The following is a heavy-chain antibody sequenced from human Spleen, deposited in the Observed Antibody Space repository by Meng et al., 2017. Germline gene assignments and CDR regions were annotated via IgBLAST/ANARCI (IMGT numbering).Heavy chain of an antibody. CDR3: ASQEESGWYAYPGY. CDR2: ISYSGST. V-gene: IGHV4-61*01. D-gene: IGHD6-19*01. CDR1: GGSVSSISYY. Sequence: QVQLQESGPGLVRPPETPSLTCTVAGGSVSSISYYWSWIRQPPGRGLEWIGDISYSGSTRYNSSLMSRVTISVDTSKNQFSLKLSSVTAADTAVYYCASQEESGWYAYPGYWGQGTLVTVSS. J-gene: IGHJ4*02.